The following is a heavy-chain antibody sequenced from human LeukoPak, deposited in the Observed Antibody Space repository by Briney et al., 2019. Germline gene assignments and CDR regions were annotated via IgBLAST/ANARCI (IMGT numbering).Heavy chain of an antibody. Sequence: ASVKVYCKASGYTFTSYYMHWGRQAPGQGLEWMGIINPSGGSTSYAQKFQGRVTMTRDTSTSTVYMELSSLRSEDTAVYYCARSYCTNGVCYRPYYFDYWGQGTLVTVSS. D-gene: IGHD2-8*01. J-gene: IGHJ4*02. CDR2: INPSGGST. CDR3: ARSYCTNGVCYRPYYFDY. V-gene: IGHV1-46*01. CDR1: GYTFTSYY.